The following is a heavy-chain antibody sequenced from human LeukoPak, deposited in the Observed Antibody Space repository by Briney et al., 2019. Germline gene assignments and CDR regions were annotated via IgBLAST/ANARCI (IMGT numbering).Heavy chain of an antibody. V-gene: IGHV3-7*01. CDR2: INQDGSGK. J-gene: IGHJ4*02. Sequence: KGLEWVANINQDGSGKYYVDSVKGRSTISRDNAKNSLYLQMNSLRAEDTAVYYCAREQVDYWGQGTLVTVSS. CDR3: AREQVDY.